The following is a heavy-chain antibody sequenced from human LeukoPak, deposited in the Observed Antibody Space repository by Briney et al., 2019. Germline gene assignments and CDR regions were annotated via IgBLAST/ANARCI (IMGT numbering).Heavy chain of an antibody. CDR1: GGSFSGYY. Sequence: SETLSLTCAVYGGSFSGYYWSWIRQPPGKGLEWIGEINHSGSTNYNPSLKSRVTISVDTSNNQFSLSLNSVTTADTAVYFCVGGGDWLPEYWGRGTQVIVSS. J-gene: IGHJ4*01. CDR2: INHSGST. D-gene: IGHD3/OR15-3a*01. V-gene: IGHV4-34*01. CDR3: VGGGDWLPEY.